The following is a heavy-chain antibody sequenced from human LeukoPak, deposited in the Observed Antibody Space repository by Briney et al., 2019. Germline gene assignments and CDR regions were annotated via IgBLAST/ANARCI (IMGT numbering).Heavy chain of an antibody. J-gene: IGHJ4*02. CDR2: IRSSSSTI. D-gene: IGHD5-18*01. Sequence: PGGSLRLSCAASGFTFSSYSMNWGRQAPGKGLEWVSYIRSSSSTIYYADSVKGRFTISRDNAKNSLYLQMNSLRDEDTAVYYCARDGIQLWTGAFDYWGQGNLVTVSS. CDR1: GFTFSSYS. V-gene: IGHV3-48*02. CDR3: ARDGIQLWTGAFDY.